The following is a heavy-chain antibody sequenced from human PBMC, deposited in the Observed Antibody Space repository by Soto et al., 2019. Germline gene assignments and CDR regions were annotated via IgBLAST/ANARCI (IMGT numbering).Heavy chain of an antibody. J-gene: IGHJ4*01. CDR1: GGSFSGYY. CDR2: IRESGST. Sequence: SETLSLTCAVYGGSFSGYYWSWIRQPPGKGLEWIGEIRESGSTNHNPSLKSRATISVDTSKNQFSLKLSSVTAADMAVYYCARTMRRGYSSVYYFDYWGQGPLVTVSS. D-gene: IGHD5-18*01. CDR3: ARTMRRGYSSVYYFDY. V-gene: IGHV4-34*04.